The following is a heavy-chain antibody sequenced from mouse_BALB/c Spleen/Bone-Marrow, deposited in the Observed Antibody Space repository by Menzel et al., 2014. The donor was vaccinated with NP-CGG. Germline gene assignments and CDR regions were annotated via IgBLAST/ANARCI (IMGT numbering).Heavy chain of an antibody. CDR1: GYSITSDYA. Sequence: EVHLVESGPGLVKPSQSLSLSCTVTGYSITSDYAWNWLRQLPGNKLAWMGYISYSGSTSYDPSLKSRISITRDTSKNQFFLQLNSVTTEDTATYYCARSSYFDYDGAMDYWGQGTSVTVSS. J-gene: IGHJ4*01. CDR3: ARSSYFDYDGAMDY. V-gene: IGHV3-2*02. CDR2: ISYSGST. D-gene: IGHD2-4*01.